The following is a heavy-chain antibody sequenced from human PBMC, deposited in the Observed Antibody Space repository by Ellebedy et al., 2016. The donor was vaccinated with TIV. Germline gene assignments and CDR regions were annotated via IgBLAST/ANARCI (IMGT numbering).Heavy chain of an antibody. J-gene: IGHJ4*02. V-gene: IGHV3-74*01. Sequence: GESLKISCAASGFTFSSYWMHWVRQAPGKGLVWVSRVNSDGSNTGYADIVKGRFTIARDNAKNTLYLQMNSLRAEETAVYYCARSGNYYDSSGYSYWGQGTLVTVSS. D-gene: IGHD3-22*01. CDR3: ARSGNYYDSSGYSY. CDR1: GFTFSSYW. CDR2: VNSDGSNT.